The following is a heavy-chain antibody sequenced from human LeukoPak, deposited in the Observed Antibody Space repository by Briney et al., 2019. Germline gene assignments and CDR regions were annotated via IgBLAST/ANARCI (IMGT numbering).Heavy chain of an antibody. CDR2: MNSDRYSNTI. CDR1: GLTLSSYS. V-gene: IGHV3-48*02. CDR3: ARDRDYAFDY. Sequence: GGSLRLSCAASGLTLSSYSMNWFRKAPGKGLEWFSYMNSDRYSNTIYYGDTVKGRFTISRDNAKNSLYLQMNSLRDEDTAVYYCARDRDYAFDYWGQGTLVTVSS. J-gene: IGHJ4*02. D-gene: IGHD4-17*01.